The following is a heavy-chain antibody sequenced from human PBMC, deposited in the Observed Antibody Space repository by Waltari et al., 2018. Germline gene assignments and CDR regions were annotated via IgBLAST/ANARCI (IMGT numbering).Heavy chain of an antibody. V-gene: IGHV4-4*02. J-gene: IGHJ4*02. CDR1: GDSMSSTDW. Sequence: QLQLQESGPGLVKPSGTLSLTCAVSGDSMSSTDWWSWVRQSPGKGLEWIGQVQRSGRTNYNPSFASRVTVSVDTSTNQFSLKVTSATAADTAVYFCARERGRGIYLDSWGQGTLVTVSP. CDR3: ARERGRGIYLDS. CDR2: VQRSGRT. D-gene: IGHD2-15*01.